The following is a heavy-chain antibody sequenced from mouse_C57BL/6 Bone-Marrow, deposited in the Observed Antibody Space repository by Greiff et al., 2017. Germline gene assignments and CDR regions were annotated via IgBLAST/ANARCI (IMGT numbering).Heavy chain of an antibody. CDR2: ISDGGSYT. CDR3: ARVAYGFYAMDY. V-gene: IGHV5-4*03. J-gene: IGHJ4*01. CDR1: GFTFSSYA. Sequence: EVKLMESGGGLVKPGGSLKLSCAASGFTFSSYAMSWVRQTPEKRLEWVATISDGGSYTYYPDNVKGRFTISRDNAKNNLYLQMSNLKSEDTAMYYCARVAYGFYAMDYWGQGTSVTVSS. D-gene: IGHD2-2*01.